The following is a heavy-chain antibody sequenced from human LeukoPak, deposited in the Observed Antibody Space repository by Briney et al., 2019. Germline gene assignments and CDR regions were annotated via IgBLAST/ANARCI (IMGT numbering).Heavy chain of an antibody. CDR1: GYSFTNYW. D-gene: IGHD3-10*01. V-gene: IGHV5-51*01. Sequence: GESLKISCKGSGYSFTNYWIAWVRPMPGKGLEWMGIIYPGDSDTRYSPSFQGQVTISADKSISTAYLQWSSLKASDTAMYYCARQAHGFSYGSGFYYFDYWGQGTLVTVSS. J-gene: IGHJ4*02. CDR3: ARQAHGFSYGSGFYYFDY. CDR2: IYPGDSDT.